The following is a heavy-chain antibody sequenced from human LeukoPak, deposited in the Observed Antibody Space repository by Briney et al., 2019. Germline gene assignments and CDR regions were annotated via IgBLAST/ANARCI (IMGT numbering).Heavy chain of an antibody. J-gene: IGHJ5*02. CDR3: ARVRSTSWFDP. Sequence: SETLSLTCAVYGGPFRGFFWSWIRQAPGKGLEWIGEINHSGSTNYNPSLKSRVTISVDTSKNQFSLKLSSVTAADTAVYYCARVRSTSWFDPWGQGTLVTVSS. CDR1: GGPFRGFF. D-gene: IGHD2/OR15-2a*01. CDR2: INHSGST. V-gene: IGHV4-34*01.